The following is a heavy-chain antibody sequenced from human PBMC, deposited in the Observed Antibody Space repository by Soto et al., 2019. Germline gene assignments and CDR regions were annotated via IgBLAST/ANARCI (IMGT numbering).Heavy chain of an antibody. CDR2: ISSSSSTI. CDR3: ARGSTLSSCSGENDY. J-gene: IGHJ4*02. CDR1: GFTFSSYS. V-gene: IGHV3-48*02. D-gene: IGHD3-10*02. Sequence: EVQLVESGGGLVQPGGSLRLSCAASGFTFSSYSMNWVRQAPGKGLEWVSYISSSSSTIYYADSVKRRFTISRDNAKNSLHLQMNSLRDEDTAVYYCARGSTLSSCSGENDYWGQGTLVTVSS.